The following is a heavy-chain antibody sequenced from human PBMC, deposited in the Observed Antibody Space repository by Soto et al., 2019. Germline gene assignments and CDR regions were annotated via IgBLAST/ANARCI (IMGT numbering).Heavy chain of an antibody. CDR1: GYTFTGYY. CDR3: ARGRYSSSFYFYYCMDV. CDR2: INPNSGGT. Sequence: GASVKVSCKASGYTFTGYYMHWVRQAPGQGLEWMGWINPNSGGTNYAQKFQGWVTMTRDTSISTAYMELSRLRSDDTAVYYCARGRYSSSFYFYYCMDVWGQGTTVTVSS. J-gene: IGHJ6*02. V-gene: IGHV1-2*04. D-gene: IGHD6-6*01.